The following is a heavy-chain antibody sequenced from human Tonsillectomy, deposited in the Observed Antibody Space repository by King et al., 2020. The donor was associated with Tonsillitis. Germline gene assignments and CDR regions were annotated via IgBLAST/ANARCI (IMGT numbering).Heavy chain of an antibody. CDR2: INSKTDGGTT. CDR1: GFNFFNAW. V-gene: IGHV3-15*07. CDR3: STGLLWFGELPFHDY. Sequence: VQLVESGGGLVKPGGSLRLSCAASGFNFFNAWMNWVRQAPGKGLEWVGRINSKTDGGTTDYAAPVKGRFTISRDDSKKTLYLQMNSLKTEDTAVYYCSTGLLWFGELPFHDYWGQGTLVTVSS. J-gene: IGHJ4*02. D-gene: IGHD3-10*01.